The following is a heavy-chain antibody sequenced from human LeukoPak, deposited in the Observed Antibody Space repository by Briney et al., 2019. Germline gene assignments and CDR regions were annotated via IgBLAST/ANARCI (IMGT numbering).Heavy chain of an antibody. CDR2: ISSSGDTT. V-gene: IGHV3-48*03. Sequence: PGGSLRLSCAASGFTFTSYEMSWVCQAPGKGLEWISYISSSGDTTYYADSVKGRFTIFRDNSKNSVYLQMSSLRAEDTATYYCARPDHWGRGTLVTVSS. D-gene: IGHD1-14*01. J-gene: IGHJ4*02. CDR1: GFTFTSYE. CDR3: ARPDH.